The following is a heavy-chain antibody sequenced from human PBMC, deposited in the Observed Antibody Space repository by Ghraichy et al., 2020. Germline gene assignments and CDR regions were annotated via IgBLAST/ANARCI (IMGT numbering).Heavy chain of an antibody. V-gene: IGHV4-61*03. J-gene: IGHJ4*02. CDR2: IDYSGGT. CDR3: ARGGFWNYFDY. Sequence: SQTLSLTCTVSGDSVNSNIHYWTWFRQPAGKSLEFLGYIDYSGGTKYNPSLRGRVTIVLDTSKNNFSLKLRSVAAADTAVYYCARGGFWNYFDYWGPGTLVTVSS. CDR1: GDSVNSNIHY. D-gene: IGHD1-1*01.